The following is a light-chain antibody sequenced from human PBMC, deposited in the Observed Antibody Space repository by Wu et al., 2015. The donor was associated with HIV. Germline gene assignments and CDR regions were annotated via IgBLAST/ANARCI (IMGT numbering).Light chain of an antibody. V-gene: IGKV3-20*01. CDR2: IAS. Sequence: EIVLTQSPATLSLSPGERATLSCRASQSVRVFLVWYQQKPGQAPRLLIYIASGRATGVPDRFSGSGSGTDFTLTISRLEPEDFAVYYCQQYHTLPLTFGGGTKVEIK. CDR3: QQYHTLPLT. CDR1: QSVRVF. J-gene: IGKJ4*01.